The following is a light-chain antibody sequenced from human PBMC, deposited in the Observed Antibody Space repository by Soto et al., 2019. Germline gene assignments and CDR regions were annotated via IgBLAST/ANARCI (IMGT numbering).Light chain of an antibody. V-gene: IGKV3-15*01. CDR2: GAS. Sequence: RVMTQSPDTLSVSPGERATLSRRASQSISSSYFAWYQQKPGQAPRLLIYGASTRATGIPARFSGSGSGTEFTLTISSLQSEDFAVYYCQQYNNWPLTFGGGTKVDIK. CDR3: QQYNNWPLT. CDR1: QSISSSY. J-gene: IGKJ4*01.